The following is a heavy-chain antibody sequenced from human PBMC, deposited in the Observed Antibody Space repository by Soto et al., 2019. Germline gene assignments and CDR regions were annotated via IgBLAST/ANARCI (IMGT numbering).Heavy chain of an antibody. CDR3: AMVRRRSYYYYGMDV. Sequence: QVQLVESGGGVVQPGRSLRLSCAASGFTFSSYGMHWVRQAPGKGLEWVAVIWYDGSNKYYADSVKGRFTISRDNSKNTLYLQMNSLRAEDTAVYYCAMVRRRSYYYYGMDVWGQGTTVTVSS. V-gene: IGHV3-33*01. CDR2: IWYDGSNK. D-gene: IGHD3-10*01. CDR1: GFTFSSYG. J-gene: IGHJ6*02.